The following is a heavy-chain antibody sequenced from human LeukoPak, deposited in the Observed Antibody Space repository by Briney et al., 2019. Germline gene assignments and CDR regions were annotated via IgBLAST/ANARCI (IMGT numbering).Heavy chain of an antibody. D-gene: IGHD4-17*01. J-gene: IGHJ3*02. V-gene: IGHV1-18*01. CDR1: GYSFTNYG. CDR3: ARENDYGDYAGAFDI. Sequence: ASVKVSCKASGYSFTNYGFSWVRQAPGQGLEWMGWVSGYNGHTKYAQNLQGRVTMTRDTSTGTVYMELRSLRSDDTAVYYCARENDYGDYAGAFDIWGHGTMVTVSA. CDR2: VSGYNGHT.